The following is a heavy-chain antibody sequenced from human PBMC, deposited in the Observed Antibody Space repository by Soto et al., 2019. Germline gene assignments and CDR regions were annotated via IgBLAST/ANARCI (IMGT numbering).Heavy chain of an antibody. CDR3: ARDDTAGDYYGMDV. CDR1: GFTFSSYS. D-gene: IGHD5-18*01. CDR2: ISSSSSTI. J-gene: IGHJ6*02. V-gene: IGHV3-48*02. Sequence: GGSLRLSCAASGFTFSSYSMNWVGQAPGKGLEWVSYISSSSSTIYYADSVKGRSTISRDNAKNSLYLQMNSLRDEDTAVYYCARDDTAGDYYGMDVWGQGTTVTVSS.